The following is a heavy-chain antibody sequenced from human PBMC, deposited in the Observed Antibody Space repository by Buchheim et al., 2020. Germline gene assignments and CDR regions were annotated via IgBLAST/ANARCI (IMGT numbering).Heavy chain of an antibody. CDR2: ISGSGGST. Sequence: EVQLLESGGGLVQPGGSLRLSCAASGFTFSSYAMGWVRQAPGKGLEWVSAISGSGGSTYYADSVKGRFTISRDNSKNTLYLQMNSLRAEDTAVYYCAKDRSSGWYWGQYGMDVWGQGTT. V-gene: IGHV3-23*01. J-gene: IGHJ6*02. CDR3: AKDRSSGWYWGQYGMDV. CDR1: GFTFSSYA. D-gene: IGHD6-19*01.